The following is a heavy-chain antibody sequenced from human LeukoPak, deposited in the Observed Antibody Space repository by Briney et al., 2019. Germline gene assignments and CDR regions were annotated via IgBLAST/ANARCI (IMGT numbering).Heavy chain of an antibody. V-gene: IGHV2-5*01. CDR2: IYWNDDK. J-gene: IGHJ4*02. Sequence: SGPTLVNPTQTLTLTCTFSGFSLSTSGVGVGWIRQPPGKALEWLALIYWNDDKRYSPSLKSRLTITKDTSKNQVVLTMTNMDPVDTATYYCAHTGYDFWSGYYSDYWGQGTLVTVSS. D-gene: IGHD3-3*01. CDR3: AHTGYDFWSGYYSDY. CDR1: GFSLSTSGVG.